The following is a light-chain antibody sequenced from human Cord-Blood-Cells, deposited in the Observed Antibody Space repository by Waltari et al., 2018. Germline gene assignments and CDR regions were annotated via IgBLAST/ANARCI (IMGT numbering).Light chain of an antibody. CDR1: NLGDKY. CDR2: QDS. J-gene: IGLJ2*01. V-gene: IGLV3-1*01. CDR3: QAWDSSTVV. Sequence: SYELSLPPSVSVSPGQTASITCSGANLGDKYACWYQQKPGQSPVLVIYQDSKRPSGIPERFSGSNSGNTATLTISGTQAMDEADYYCQAWDSSTVVFGGGTKLTVL.